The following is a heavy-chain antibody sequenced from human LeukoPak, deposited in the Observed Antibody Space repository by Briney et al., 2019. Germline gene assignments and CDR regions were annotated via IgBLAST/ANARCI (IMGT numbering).Heavy chain of an antibody. CDR2: ISDSGGST. V-gene: IGHV3-23*01. CDR3: AKDRYNEYEGGWFDP. D-gene: IGHD1-14*01. Sequence: GGSLRLSCAASRFTFSTYAMSWVRQAPGKGLEWVSAISDSGGSTYYADSVRGRFTVSRDNSKNTLYLQMNSLRAEDTAVYYCAKDRYNEYEGGWFDPWGQGTLVTVSS. J-gene: IGHJ5*02. CDR1: RFTFSTYA.